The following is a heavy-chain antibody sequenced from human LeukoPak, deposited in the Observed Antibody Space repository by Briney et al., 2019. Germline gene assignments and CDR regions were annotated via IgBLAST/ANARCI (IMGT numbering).Heavy chain of an antibody. D-gene: IGHD2-15*01. J-gene: IGHJ4*02. V-gene: IGHV1-2*06. CDR2: INPNNGGT. CDR1: GYTFTGYY. Sequence: GASVKVSCKASGYTFTGYYMHWVRQAPGQGLEWMGRINPNNGGTNYAQKFQGRVTMTRDTSISTAYMELSRLRSDDTAVYYCARDLGLYEYCSGGSCYSEDYWGQGTLVTVSS. CDR3: ARDLGLYEYCSGGSCYSEDY.